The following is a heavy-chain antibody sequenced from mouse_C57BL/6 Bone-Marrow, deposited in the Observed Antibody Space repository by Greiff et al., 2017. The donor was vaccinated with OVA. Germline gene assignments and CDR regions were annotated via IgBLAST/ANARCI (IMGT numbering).Heavy chain of an antibody. CDR2: ISDGGSYT. J-gene: IGHJ3*01. Sequence: VQLKESGGGLVKPGGSLKLSCAASGFTFSSYAMSWVRQTPEKRLEWVATISDGGSYTYYPDNVKGRFTISRDNAKNNLYLQMSHLKSEDTAMYYCARVLYDYVWFAYWGQGTLVTVSA. CDR1: GFTFSSYA. CDR3: ARVLYDYVWFAY. V-gene: IGHV5-4*01. D-gene: IGHD2-4*01.